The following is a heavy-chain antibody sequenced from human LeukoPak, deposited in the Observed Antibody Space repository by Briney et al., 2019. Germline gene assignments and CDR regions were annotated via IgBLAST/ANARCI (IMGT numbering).Heavy chain of an antibody. CDR3: ARDFSGSYSRAY. CDR1: GFTFSSYS. Sequence: GGSLRLSCAASGFTFSSYSMNWVRQAPGKGLEWVANIKQDRSEKYYVDSVKGRFTISRDNAKNSLYLQMNSLRAEDTAVYYCARDFSGSYSRAYWGQGTLVTVSS. CDR2: IKQDRSEK. V-gene: IGHV3-7*03. J-gene: IGHJ4*02. D-gene: IGHD3-10*01.